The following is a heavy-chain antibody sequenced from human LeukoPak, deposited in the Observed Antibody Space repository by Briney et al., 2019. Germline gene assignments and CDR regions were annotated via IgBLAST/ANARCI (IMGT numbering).Heavy chain of an antibody. CDR1: GYTFTTYY. V-gene: IGHV1-46*01. D-gene: IGHD2/OR15-2a*01. CDR3: ARGGNPRYYFNS. J-gene: IGHJ4*02. Sequence: ASVKVSFQASGYTFTTYYLHWVRQAPGQGLEWMGMINPGGGRASYAQRFQDRVTLTRDTSTTTGFMELSSLRSDDTAVYFCARGGNPRYYFNSWGQGTLVTVSS. CDR2: INPGGGRA.